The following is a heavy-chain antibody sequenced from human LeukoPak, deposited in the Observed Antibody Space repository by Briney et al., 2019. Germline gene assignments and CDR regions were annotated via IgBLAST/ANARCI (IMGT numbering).Heavy chain of an antibody. CDR2: IYYSGST. J-gene: IGHJ6*02. V-gene: IGHV4-39*01. Sequence: PSETLSLTCTVSGGSISSSSYYWGWIRQPPGKRLEWIGSIYYSGSTYYNPSLKSRVTISVDTSKNQFSLKLSSVTAADTAVYYCARSEGEQNYYYYGMDVWGQGTTVTVSS. D-gene: IGHD3-16*01. CDR1: GGSISSSSYY. CDR3: ARSEGEQNYYYYGMDV.